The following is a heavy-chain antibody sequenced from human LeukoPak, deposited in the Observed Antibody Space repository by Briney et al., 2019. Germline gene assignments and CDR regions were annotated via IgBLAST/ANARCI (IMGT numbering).Heavy chain of an antibody. J-gene: IGHJ4*02. CDR2: IYYSGST. CDR1: GGSVSSSNYY. Sequence: SETLSLTCTVSGGSVSSSNYYWGWIRQPPGKGLEWIGSIYYSGSTYYNPSLKGRVTISVDTSKNQFSLKLSSVTAADTAVYYCARGRNDILTGYYSGWDQGTLVTVSS. V-gene: IGHV4-39*01. CDR3: ARGRNDILTGYYSG. D-gene: IGHD3-9*01.